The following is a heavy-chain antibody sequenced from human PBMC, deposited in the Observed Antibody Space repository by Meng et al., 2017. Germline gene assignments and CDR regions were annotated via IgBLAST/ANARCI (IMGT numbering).Heavy chain of an antibody. CDR1: GYTFSDYY. CDR2: ISSSGSYI. Sequence: VESGVGCVNPEGCLRLSCSAAGYTFSDYYMSWIRQAPGKGLEWVSYISSSGSYIYYADSVKGRFTISRDNAKNSLYLQMNSLRAEDTAVYYCARDRWGHWYSDLWGRGTLVTVSS. CDR3: ARDRWGHWYSDL. J-gene: IGHJ2*01. V-gene: IGHV3-11*04. D-gene: IGHD2-21*02.